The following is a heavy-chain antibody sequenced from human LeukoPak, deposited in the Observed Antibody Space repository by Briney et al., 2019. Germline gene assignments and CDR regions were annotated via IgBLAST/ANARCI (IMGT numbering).Heavy chain of an antibody. D-gene: IGHD2-15*01. J-gene: IGHJ5*02. Sequence: SETLSLTCAVYGGSFSGYYWSWLRQPPGKGLEWIGEINHSGSTNYNPSLKSRVTISVDTSKNQFSLKLSPVTAADTAVYYCARRVGYWSRDWFDPWGQGTLVTVSS. CDR1: GGSFSGYY. CDR3: ARRVGYWSRDWFDP. V-gene: IGHV4-34*01. CDR2: INHSGST.